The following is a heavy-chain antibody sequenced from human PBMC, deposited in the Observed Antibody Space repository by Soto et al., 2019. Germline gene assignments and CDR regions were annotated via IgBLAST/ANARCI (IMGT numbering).Heavy chain of an antibody. Sequence: GGSLRLSCGASGFTFSSYGMHWVRQAPGKGLEWVAVIWYDGSNKYYADSVKGRFTISRDNSKNTLYLQMNSLRAEDTVVYYCARDYYDSSGYYFDYWGQGTLVTVSS. D-gene: IGHD3-22*01. CDR3: ARDYYDSSGYYFDY. CDR2: IWYDGSNK. J-gene: IGHJ4*02. CDR1: GFTFSSYG. V-gene: IGHV3-33*01.